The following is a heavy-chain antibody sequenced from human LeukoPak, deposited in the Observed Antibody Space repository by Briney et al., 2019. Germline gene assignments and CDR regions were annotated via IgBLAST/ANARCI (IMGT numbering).Heavy chain of an antibody. V-gene: IGHV3-23*01. Sequence: GGSLRLSCAASGFTFNNYGMHWVRQAPGKGLEWVSVISGGGTSTYYADSVKGRFTISRDNFKNTLYLQMHSLRAEDTAVFYCARDRDDYVWGSYLGAFDVWGHGTTVTVSS. J-gene: IGHJ3*01. CDR1: GFTFNNYG. CDR2: ISGGGTST. CDR3: ARDRDDYVWGSYLGAFDV. D-gene: IGHD3-16*01.